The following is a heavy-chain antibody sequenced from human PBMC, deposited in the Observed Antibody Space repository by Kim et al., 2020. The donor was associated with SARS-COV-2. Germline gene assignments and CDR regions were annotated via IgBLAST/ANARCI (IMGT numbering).Heavy chain of an antibody. D-gene: IGHD3-10*01. CDR2: T. CDR3: ARDSGRIVDY. J-gene: IGHJ4*02. V-gene: IGHV3-74*01. Sequence: TGYADSVKGRLTISTYTAKTTVYLQMSSLRADDTSVYYCARDSGRIVDYWGQGTLVTVSS.